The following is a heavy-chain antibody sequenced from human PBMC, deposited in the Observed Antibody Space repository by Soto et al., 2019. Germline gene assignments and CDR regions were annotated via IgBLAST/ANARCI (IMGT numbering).Heavy chain of an antibody. D-gene: IGHD3-3*01. CDR3: ARKDFWSSLDS. CDR2: VYSSGST. Sequence: QVQLRESGPGLVKPSETLSLTCTISGGSISSFSWSWIRQPPGKELEWIGYVYSSGSTNYNPSLKRRVTKSLDTSQNQFSLRMNAVTAADTAVYYCARKDFWSSLDSWGQGTLVTVSS. CDR1: GGSISSFS. J-gene: IGHJ4*02. V-gene: IGHV4-59*01.